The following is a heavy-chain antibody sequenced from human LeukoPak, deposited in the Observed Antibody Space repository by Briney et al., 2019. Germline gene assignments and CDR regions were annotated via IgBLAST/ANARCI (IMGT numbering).Heavy chain of an antibody. CDR3: ASTYSSSWNLDY. CDR1: GGSISSYY. CDR2: IYHSGST. J-gene: IGHJ4*02. D-gene: IGHD6-13*01. Sequence: KASETLSLTCTVSGGSISSYYWSWIRQPAGKGLEWIGYIYHSGSTYYNPSLKSRVTISVDRSKNQFSLKLSSVTAADTAVYYCASTYSSSWNLDYWGQGTLVTVSS. V-gene: IGHV4-59*06.